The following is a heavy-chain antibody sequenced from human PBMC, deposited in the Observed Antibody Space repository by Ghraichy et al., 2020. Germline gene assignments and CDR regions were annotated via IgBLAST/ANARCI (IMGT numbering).Heavy chain of an antibody. D-gene: IGHD2-15*01. CDR2: ISGPGYNT. CDR1: GFTFSNYV. V-gene: IGHV3-23*01. Sequence: GGSLRLSCAASGFTFSNYVMSWVCQAPGKGLEWVSGISGPGYNTYYGDSVKGRFTISRDNSKKTLYLQMNSLRAGDTAVYYCAKVEGGYCSGDTCYSPYYYYGMDVWGQGTTVTVS. J-gene: IGHJ6*02. CDR3: AKVEGGYCSGDTCYSPYYYYGMDV.